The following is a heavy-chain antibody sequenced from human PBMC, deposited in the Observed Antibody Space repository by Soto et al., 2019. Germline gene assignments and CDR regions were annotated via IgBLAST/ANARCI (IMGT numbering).Heavy chain of an antibody. CDR1: GFSLTTSGVG. D-gene: IGHD3-3*01. CDR2: SYWDDDK. V-gene: IGHV2-5*02. CDR3: AHRVLRTVFGLVTTTAIYFDF. Sequence: QITLNESGPTQVNPRQTLTLTCTFSGFSLTTSGVGVGWIRQSPGKAPEWLALSYWDDDKRYSPSLKSRLTITKDTTNNEVVLTMADLDPADTATYYCAHRVLRTVFGLVTTTAIYFDFWGQGTPVAVSS. J-gene: IGHJ4*02.